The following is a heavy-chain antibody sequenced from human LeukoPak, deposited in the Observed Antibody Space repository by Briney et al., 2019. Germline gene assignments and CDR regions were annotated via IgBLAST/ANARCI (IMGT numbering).Heavy chain of an antibody. CDR3: AHSFDSLGWPSRYFQH. V-gene: IGHV2-5*02. J-gene: IGHJ1*01. D-gene: IGHD3-9*01. CDR2: IYLDDDK. CDR1: GFPLRPSCVG. Sequence: GSGPTLVNPTQTLTLTCTFSGFPLRPSCVGVGWIRHPPRKALEWLALIYLDDDKRYRPSLKSRLTITKDTSKNQVVLTMTNMDPVDTATYYCAHSFDSLGWPSRYFQHWGQGTLVTVSS.